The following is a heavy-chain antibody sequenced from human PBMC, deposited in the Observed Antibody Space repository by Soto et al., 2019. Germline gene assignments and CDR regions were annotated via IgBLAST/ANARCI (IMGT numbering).Heavy chain of an antibody. J-gene: IGHJ6*02. CDR1: GGYISRYY. CDR3: AADYGGPDYYYSGMDV. Sequence: SETLSPTFTVLGGYISRYYCRWIRQPPGRGLEWFWYIYYSGSTNYNPSLKSRVTISVVTSKNQFSLKLSSVTAADRAVYYCAADYGGPDYYYSGMDVWGQGTTVTVSS. V-gene: IGHV4-59*01. D-gene: IGHD4-17*01. CDR2: IYYSGST.